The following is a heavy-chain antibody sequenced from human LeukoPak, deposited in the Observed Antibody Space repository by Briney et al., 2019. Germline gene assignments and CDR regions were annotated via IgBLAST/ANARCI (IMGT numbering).Heavy chain of an antibody. Sequence: PSETLSLTCTVSDYSISSGYGCYWGWIRQPPGKGLEWIGNIYHSGITYYNHFNSSLKSRVTISIDTSKNQFSLRLTSVTAADTAVYFCATLVSTRYYFDYWGQGTLVTVSS. D-gene: IGHD5/OR15-5a*01. CDR2: IYHSGIT. CDR1: DYSISSGYGCY. V-gene: IGHV4-38-2*02. CDR3: ATLVSTRYYFDY. J-gene: IGHJ4*02.